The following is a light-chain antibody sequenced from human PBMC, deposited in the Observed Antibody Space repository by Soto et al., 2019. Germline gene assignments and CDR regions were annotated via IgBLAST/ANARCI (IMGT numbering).Light chain of an antibody. CDR2: DTS. CDR1: TGAVTSGHY. J-gene: IGLJ2*01. Sequence: QAVVTQETSLTVSPGGTVTLTCGSSTGAVTSGHYPYWFQQKPGQAPRTLIYDTSNKHSWTPARFSGSLLGGKAALTLSGAQPEDEAEYYCLLSYSGALVVFGGGTKVTVL. CDR3: LLSYSGALVV. V-gene: IGLV7-46*01.